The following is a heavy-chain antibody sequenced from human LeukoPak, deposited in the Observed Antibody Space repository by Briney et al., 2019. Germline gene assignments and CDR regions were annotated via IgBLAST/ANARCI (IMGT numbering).Heavy chain of an antibody. CDR2: IIPIFGTA. CDR1: GGTFSSYA. D-gene: IGHD3-10*01. J-gene: IGHJ6*03. Sequence: SVKVSCKASGGTFSSYAISWVRQAPGQGLEWMGGIIPIFGTANYAQKFRGRVTITADKSTSTAYMELSSLRSEDTAVYYCARVAGFGDYYYYYYYMDVWGNGTTVTISS. V-gene: IGHV1-69*06. CDR3: ARVAGFGDYYYYYYYMDV.